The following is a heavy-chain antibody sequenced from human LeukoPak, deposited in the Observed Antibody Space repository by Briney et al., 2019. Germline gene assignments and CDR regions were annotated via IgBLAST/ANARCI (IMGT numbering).Heavy chain of an antibody. J-gene: IGHJ6*03. CDR3: ARVVVMYPYYYYYMDV. CDR2: IYYSGST. V-gene: IGHV4-59*01. D-gene: IGHD3-22*01. Sequence: SETLSLTCTVSGGSISSYYWSWIRQPPGKGLEWIGYIYYSGSTNYNPPLNSRVTISVDTSKNQFSLKLSSVTAEDTAVYYCARVVVMYPYYYYYMDVWGKGTTVTISS. CDR1: GGSISSYY.